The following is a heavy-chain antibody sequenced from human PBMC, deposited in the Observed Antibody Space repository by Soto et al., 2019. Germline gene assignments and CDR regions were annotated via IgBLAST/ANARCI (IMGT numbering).Heavy chain of an antibody. Sequence: GASVKVSCKASGYTFTSYDINWLRQSTGQGLEWMGWMNPNSGNTGYAQKFQGRVTMTRNTSISTAYMELSSLRSEDTAVYCCARGRIRRSSGWYTTFFDYWGQGTLVTVSS. J-gene: IGHJ4*02. D-gene: IGHD6-19*01. CDR1: GYTFTSYD. V-gene: IGHV1-8*01. CDR3: ARGRIRRSSGWYTTFFDY. CDR2: MNPNSGNT.